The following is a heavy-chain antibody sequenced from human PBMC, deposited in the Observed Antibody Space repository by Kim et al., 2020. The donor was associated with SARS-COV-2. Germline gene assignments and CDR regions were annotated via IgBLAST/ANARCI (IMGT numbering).Heavy chain of an antibody. V-gene: IGHV3-33*01. CDR3: ARDVLDDSSGYYPDAFDY. CDR2: IWYDGSNK. Sequence: GGSLRLSCAASGFTFSSYGMHWVRQAPGKGLEWVAVIWYDGSNKYYADSVKGRFTISRDNSKNTLYLQMNSLRAEDTAVYYCARDVLDDSSGYYPDAFDYWGQGTLVTVSS. CDR1: GFTFSSYG. D-gene: IGHD3-22*01. J-gene: IGHJ4*02.